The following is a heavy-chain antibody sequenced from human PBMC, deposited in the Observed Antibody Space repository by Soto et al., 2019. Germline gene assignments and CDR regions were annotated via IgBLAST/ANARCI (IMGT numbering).Heavy chain of an antibody. CDR1: GYTFTSYY. CDR3: AKDYGSGSRNYYYYMDV. CDR2: INPSGGST. V-gene: IGHV1-46*01. Sequence: QVRLVQSGAEVKKPGASVKVSCKASGYTFTSYYMHWVRQAPGQGLEWMGIINPSGGSTSYAQKFQGRVTMTRDTSTSTVYMELSSLRSEDTAVYYCAKDYGSGSRNYYYYMDVWGKGTTVTVSS. J-gene: IGHJ6*03. D-gene: IGHD3-10*01.